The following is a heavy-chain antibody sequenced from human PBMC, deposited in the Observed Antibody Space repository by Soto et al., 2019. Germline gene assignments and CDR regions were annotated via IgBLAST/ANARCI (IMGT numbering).Heavy chain of an antibody. CDR3: AHTKYSNYFDY. D-gene: IGHD4-4*01. J-gene: IGHJ4*02. V-gene: IGHV2-5*02. CDR1: GFSLITSGVG. CDR2: IYWDDDK. Sequence: QITLKESGPTLVKPTQTLTLTCTFSGFSLITSGVGVAWIRQPPGKALEWLALIYWDDDKRYSPSLKSRLTITKDTSKNQVFLTMINMDPVDTATYHCAHTKYSNYFDYWGQGTLVTVSS.